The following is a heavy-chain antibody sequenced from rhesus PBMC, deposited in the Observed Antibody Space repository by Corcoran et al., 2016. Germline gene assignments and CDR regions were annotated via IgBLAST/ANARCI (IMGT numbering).Heavy chain of an antibody. D-gene: IGHD3-16*01. CDR3: ATGVYSFDY. CDR2: IDPEDGEA. V-gene: IGHV1-111*01. J-gene: IGHJ4*01. CDR1: GDTFTDYY. Sequence: EVQLVQSGAEVKKPGASVKISCKASGDTFTDYYLHWVRQAPGKGLEWMGRIDPEDGEADYAQKFQDRVTITRDTSTDTAYMELSSLRSEDTAVYYCATGVYSFDYWGQGVLVTVSS.